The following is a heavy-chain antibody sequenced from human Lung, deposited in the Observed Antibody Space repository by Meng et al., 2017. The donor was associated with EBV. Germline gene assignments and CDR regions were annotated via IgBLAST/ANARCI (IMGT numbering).Heavy chain of an antibody. CDR2: INEDGRIT. J-gene: IGHJ4*02. CDR3: SRDLVGSDDD. D-gene: IGHD6-25*01. Sequence: EGKLGESGGALVQPGGSLTLSCAASGFTFSSYWMHWVRQVPGKGLVWVSRINEDGRITTYADSVRGRFTIFRDNTKNTLYLQMNSLKAEDTAVYFCSRDLVGSDDDWGQGTLVTVSS. V-gene: IGHV3-74*01. CDR1: GFTFSSYW.